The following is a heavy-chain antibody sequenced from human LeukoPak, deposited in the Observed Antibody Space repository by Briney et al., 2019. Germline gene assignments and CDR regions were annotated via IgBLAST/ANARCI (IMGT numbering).Heavy chain of an antibody. CDR3: TRVLDYYGSGSFDY. V-gene: IGHV3-49*04. J-gene: IGHJ4*02. Sequence: GRSLRLSCTASGFTFGDYAMSWVRQAPGKGLEWVGFTRSKAYGGTTEYAASVKGRFTISRDDSKSIAYLQMNSLRTEDTAVYYCTRVLDYYGSGSFDYWGQGTLVTVSS. CDR1: GFTFGDYA. CDR2: TRSKAYGGTT. D-gene: IGHD3-10*01.